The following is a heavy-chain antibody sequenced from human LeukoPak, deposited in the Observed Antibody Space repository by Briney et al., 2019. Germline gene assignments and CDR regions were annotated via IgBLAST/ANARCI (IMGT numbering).Heavy chain of an antibody. D-gene: IGHD6-13*01. CDR1: GCTFSRYW. V-gene: IGHV3-7*03. J-gene: IGHJ4*02. CDR3: ARWDSSPGGSLDD. Sequence: GGSLRLSCAASGCTFSRYWMSWVRQAPGHGLESVANMKQDGSGKYYVDSVKGRFTISRDNAKNSLYLQMNSLRDQDTAVYSCARWDSSPGGSLDDWGQGTLVTVSS. CDR2: MKQDGSGK.